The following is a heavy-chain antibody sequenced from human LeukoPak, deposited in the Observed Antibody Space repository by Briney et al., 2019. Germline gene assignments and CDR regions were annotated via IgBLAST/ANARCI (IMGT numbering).Heavy chain of an antibody. CDR3: AKDPSSSVGHFDY. CDR2: IRYDGSNK. CDR1: GFTFSSYG. V-gene: IGHV3-30*02. D-gene: IGHD6-19*01. Sequence: GGSLRLSCAASGFTFSSYGMHWVRQAPGKGLEWVAFIRYDGSNKYYADSVKGRYTISRDNSKNTLYLQMNSLRAEDTAVYYCAKDPSSSVGHFDYWGQGTLVTVSS. J-gene: IGHJ4*02.